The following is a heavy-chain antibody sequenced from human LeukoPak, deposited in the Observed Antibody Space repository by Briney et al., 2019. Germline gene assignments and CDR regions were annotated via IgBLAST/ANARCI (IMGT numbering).Heavy chain of an antibody. J-gene: IGHJ4*02. Sequence: SETLPLTCTVSGGSISSGDYYWSWIRQPPGKGLEWIGYIYYSGSTYYNPSLKSRVTISVDTSKNQFSLKLSSVTAADTAVYYCAREVSSSWYSVYSRMYYFDYWGQGTLVTVSS. CDR3: AREVSSSWYSVYSRMYYFDY. CDR2: IYYSGST. D-gene: IGHD6-13*01. V-gene: IGHV4-30-4*01. CDR1: GGSISSGDYY.